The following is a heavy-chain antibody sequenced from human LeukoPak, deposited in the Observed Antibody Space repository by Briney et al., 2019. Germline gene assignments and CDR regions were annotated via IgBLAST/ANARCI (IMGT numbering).Heavy chain of an antibody. J-gene: IGHJ4*02. V-gene: IGHV1-2*06. CDR3: ARRASEDGYDY. Sequence: ASVKVSCKASGYTFTGYYMHWVRQAPGQGLKWMGRINPNSGGTNYAQKFQGRVTMTRDTSISTAYMGLSRLRSDDTAVYYCARRASEDGYDYWGQGTLVTVSS. D-gene: IGHD5-24*01. CDR2: INPNSGGT. CDR1: GYTFTGYY.